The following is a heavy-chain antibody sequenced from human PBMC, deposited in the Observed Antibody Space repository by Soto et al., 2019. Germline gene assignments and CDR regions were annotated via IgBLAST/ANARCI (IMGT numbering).Heavy chain of an antibody. CDR2: VIPIIGEG. J-gene: IGHJ3*02. CDR1: GGTFSSQT. CDR3: ARPAVNHLDADSSAFDI. V-gene: IGHV1-69*02. D-gene: IGHD1-1*01. Sequence: QVQLVQSGAEVKEPGSSVKVSCKVSGGTFSSQTINWVRRVPGQGLEWMGSVIPIIGEGKYAQSFLGRVTITADRSTSTAYMELSSLRSEDTAVYYCARPAVNHLDADSSAFDIWGQGTMVTVSS.